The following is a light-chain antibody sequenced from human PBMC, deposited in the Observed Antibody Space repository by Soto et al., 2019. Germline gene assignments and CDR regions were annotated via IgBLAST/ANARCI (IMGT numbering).Light chain of an antibody. J-gene: IGKJ5*01. Sequence: EIVLTQSPATLSLSPGERATLSCRASQSVSSYLAWYQHKPDQAPRLLIYDASNRATGIPARFSGSGSGTDFTLTISSLEPEDFAVYYCQHRGSWPLITFGQGTRLEIK. CDR1: QSVSSY. V-gene: IGKV3-11*01. CDR3: QHRGSWPLIT. CDR2: DAS.